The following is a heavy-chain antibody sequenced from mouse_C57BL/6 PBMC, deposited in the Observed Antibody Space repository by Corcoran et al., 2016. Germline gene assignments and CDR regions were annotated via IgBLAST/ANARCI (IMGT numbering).Heavy chain of an antibody. V-gene: IGHV1-18*01. J-gene: IGHJ2*01. CDR3: ARGTYGSNTYYFDY. CDR1: GYTFTDYN. D-gene: IGHD1-1*01. CDR2: INPNNGGT. Sequence: EVQLQQSGLELVKPGASVKIPCKASGYTFTDYNMDWVKQSHGKSLEWSGDINPNNGGTIYNQKFKGKATLTVDKSSSTAYMELRSLTSEDTAVYYCARGTYGSNTYYFDYWGQGTTLTVSS.